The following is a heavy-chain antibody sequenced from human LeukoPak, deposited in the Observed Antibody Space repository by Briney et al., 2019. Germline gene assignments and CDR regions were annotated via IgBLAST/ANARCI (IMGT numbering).Heavy chain of an antibody. CDR1: GFTFSSYS. D-gene: IGHD4/OR15-4a*01. CDR2: ISSSSSYI. CDR3: ARHEGAYDAFDI. J-gene: IGHJ3*02. Sequence: GGSLRLSCAASGFTFSSYSMNWVRQAPGKGLEWVSSISSSSSYIYYADSVKGRFTISRDNAKNSLYLQMNGLRAEDTAVYYCARHEGAYDAFDIWGQGTMVTVSS. V-gene: IGHV3-21*01.